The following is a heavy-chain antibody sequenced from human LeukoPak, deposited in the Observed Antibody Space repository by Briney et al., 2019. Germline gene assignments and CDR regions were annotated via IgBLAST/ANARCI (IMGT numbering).Heavy chain of an antibody. V-gene: IGHV3-48*02. J-gene: IGHJ4*02. CDR2: ISSSSSTV. Sequence: GGSLRLSCAASGFTFRAYSMNWVRQAPGKGLEWVSYISSSSSTVYYADSVKGRFTISRDNAKNSLYLQMNSLRDEDTAVYYCARGDGWFGELLNFDNWGQGTLVTVSS. CDR3: ARGDGWFGELLNFDN. D-gene: IGHD3-10*01. CDR1: GFTFRAYS.